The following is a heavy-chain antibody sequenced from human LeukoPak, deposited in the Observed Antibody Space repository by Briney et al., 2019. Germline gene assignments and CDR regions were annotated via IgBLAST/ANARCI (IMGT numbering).Heavy chain of an antibody. CDR1: GVAVSTNY. CDR3: AKIYPPRPVRPRTNWFDP. D-gene: IGHD3-10*01. CDR2: MYSDGST. V-gene: IGHV3-66*02. Sequence: GGSLRLSCAASGVAVSTNYLSWVRQAPGKGLEWVSVMYSDGSTYYTDSVKGRFTISRDNSKNTMYLQMNSLRPEDTAVYYCAKIYPPRPVRPRTNWFDPWGQGTLVTVSS. J-gene: IGHJ5*02.